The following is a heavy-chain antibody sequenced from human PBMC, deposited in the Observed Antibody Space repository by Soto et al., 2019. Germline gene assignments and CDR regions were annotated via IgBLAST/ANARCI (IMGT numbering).Heavy chain of an antibody. V-gene: IGHV3-30-3*01. CDR2: ISYDGSNK. D-gene: IGHD6-13*01. J-gene: IGHJ4*02. CDR1: GFTFSSYA. Sequence: GGSLRLSCAASGFTFSSYAMHWVRQAPGKGLEWVAVISYDGSNKYYADSVKGRFTISRDNSKNTLYLQMNSLRAEDTAVYYCARDAAAAFDYWGQGTLVTVSS. CDR3: ARDAAAAFDY.